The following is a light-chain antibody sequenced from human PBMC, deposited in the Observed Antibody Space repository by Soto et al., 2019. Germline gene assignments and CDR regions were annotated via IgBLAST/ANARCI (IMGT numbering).Light chain of an antibody. CDR1: SSDVGGYNY. J-gene: IGLJ2*01. Sequence: QSVLTQPASMSGSPGQSITLSCTGTSSDVGGYNYVSWYQRHPGKAPKLMIYEVSNRPSGFSNRFSGSKSGNTASLTISGLQAEDEADYYCSSSTLNNTVLFGGGTKVTVL. V-gene: IGLV2-14*01. CDR2: EVS. CDR3: SSSTLNNTVL.